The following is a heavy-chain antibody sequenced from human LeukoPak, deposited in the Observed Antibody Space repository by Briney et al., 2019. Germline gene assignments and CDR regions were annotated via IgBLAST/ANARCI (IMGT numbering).Heavy chain of an antibody. D-gene: IGHD1-26*01. Sequence: GGSLRLSRAASGFTFSRFWMHWVRQAPGKGLVWVSRINTDGSNTIYADSVKGRFTISRDNAKNALYLQMNSLRAEDTAVYYCARDQSIAGPTTADYWGQGTLVTVSS. CDR2: INTDGSNT. CDR3: ARDQSIAGPTTADY. J-gene: IGHJ4*02. V-gene: IGHV3-74*01. CDR1: GFTFSRFW.